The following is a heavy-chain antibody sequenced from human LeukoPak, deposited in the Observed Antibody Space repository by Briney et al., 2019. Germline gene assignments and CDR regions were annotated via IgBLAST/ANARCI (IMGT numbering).Heavy chain of an antibody. CDR2: IRYSGHT. CDR1: GDSFSNDRYY. CDR3: ASSGYSSSSPNDY. J-gene: IGHJ4*02. V-gene: IGHV4-61*01. Sequence: SETLSLTCTVSGDSFSNDRYYWTWIRQSPGKGLEWIAYIRYSGHTNYNPSLDTRVTISLDTSKNQFSLKLSSVTAADTAVYYCASSGYSSSSPNDYWGQGTLVTVSS. D-gene: IGHD6-13*01.